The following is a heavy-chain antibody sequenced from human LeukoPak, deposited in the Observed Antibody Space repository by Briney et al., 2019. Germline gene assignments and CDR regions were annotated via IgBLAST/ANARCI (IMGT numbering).Heavy chain of an antibody. CDR2: IYPGDSDT. Sequence: EALQIACKGSGYGFTSYRIAWVRQMPGKGLGWMGIIYPGDSDTRYRPSFQGQVTISADKSISTAYLQWSSLKASDTAMYYCARLSRAVLTYGMDVWGKGTTVTVSS. CDR3: ARLSRAVLTYGMDV. J-gene: IGHJ6*04. V-gene: IGHV5-51*01. CDR1: GYGFTSYR. D-gene: IGHD6-19*01.